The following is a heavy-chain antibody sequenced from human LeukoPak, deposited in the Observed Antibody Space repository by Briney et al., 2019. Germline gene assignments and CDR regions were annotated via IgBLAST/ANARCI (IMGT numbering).Heavy chain of an antibody. CDR1: GGSISSGSYY. D-gene: IGHD3-22*01. CDR2: IYTSGST. Sequence: PSETLSLTCTVSGGSISSGSYYWSWIRQPAGKGLEWIGRIYTSGSTNYNPSLKSRVTISVDTSKNQFSLKLSSVTAADTAVYYCARDGYYDSSGYYYVSYFDYWGQGTLVTVSS. J-gene: IGHJ4*02. CDR3: ARDGYYDSSGYYYVSYFDY. V-gene: IGHV4-61*02.